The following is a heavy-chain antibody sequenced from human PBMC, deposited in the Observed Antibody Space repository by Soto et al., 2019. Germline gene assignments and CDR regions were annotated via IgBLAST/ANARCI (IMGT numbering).Heavy chain of an antibody. Sequence: GGSLRLSCAASGFTFDTSWMHWVRQAAGKGLVWVSRINGDGTSTSYADSVKGRFTISRDNAKNTLYLQMDSLRVEDTAVYYCTRWDYNAANAFHIWGQGTMVTVSS. CDR2: INGDGTST. V-gene: IGHV3-74*01. J-gene: IGHJ3*02. D-gene: IGHD1-1*01. CDR3: TRWDYNAANAFHI. CDR1: GFTFDTSW.